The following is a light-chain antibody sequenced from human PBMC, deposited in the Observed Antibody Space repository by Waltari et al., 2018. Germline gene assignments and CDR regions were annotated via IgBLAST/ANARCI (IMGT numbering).Light chain of an antibody. V-gene: IGKV1-5*03. CDR2: QAS. CDR3: QQYNIYPRT. Sequence: DIHMTQSPSTLSPSVGDRVTITCRASQSFSSWLAWYQQKPGKAPQLLIYQASRLQTGVPSRFSGSESGTEATLTINNLQPDDFATYYCQQYNIYPRTYGQGTKVEIK. J-gene: IGKJ1*01. CDR1: QSFSSW.